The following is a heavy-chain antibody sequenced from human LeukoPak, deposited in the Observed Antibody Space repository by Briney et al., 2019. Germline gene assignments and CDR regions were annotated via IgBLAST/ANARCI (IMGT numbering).Heavy chain of an antibody. CDR3: ARAPHWDRPFDY. J-gene: IGHJ4*02. CDR1: GGSISSGSYY. V-gene: IGHV4-61*01. D-gene: IGHD7-27*01. Sequence: PSETLSLTCTVSGGSISSGSYYWSWIRQPPGKWLECIGYIYYGGSTTKYNPSLKSRVTISIDTSKNQLSLKLNSVTAADTAVYYCARAPHWDRPFDYWGQGTLVTVSS. CDR2: IYYGGSTT.